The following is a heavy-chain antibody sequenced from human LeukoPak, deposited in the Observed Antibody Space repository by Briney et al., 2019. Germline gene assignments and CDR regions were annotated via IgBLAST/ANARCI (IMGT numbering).Heavy chain of an antibody. D-gene: IGHD3-22*01. CDR1: GGTFSSYA. CDR2: IIPIFGTA. J-gene: IGHJ1*01. Sequence: GASVKVSCKASGGTFSSYAISWVRQAPGQGLEWMGRIIPIFGTANYAQKFQGRVTITTDESTSTAYVELSSLRSEDTAVYYCARAPTNYYDSSGYHKYFQHWGQGTLVTVSS. V-gene: IGHV1-69*05. CDR3: ARAPTNYYDSSGYHKYFQH.